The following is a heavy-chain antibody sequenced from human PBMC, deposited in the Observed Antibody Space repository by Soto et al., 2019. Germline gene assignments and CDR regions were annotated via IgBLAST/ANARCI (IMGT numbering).Heavy chain of an antibody. D-gene: IGHD1-26*01. V-gene: IGHV1-8*01. CDR2: MNPDSANT. J-gene: IGHJ4*02. CDR3: ARAIRDQLLSDY. CDR1: GYTFTNYD. Sequence: QVQLVQSGAEVKQPGASVKVSCRTSGYTFTNYDISWVRQATGQGLEWMGWMNPDSANTGYAQTFQGRVTLTRDTSISTAYMELNSLTSDDTAIYSCARAIRDQLLSDYWGQGSLVIVSS.